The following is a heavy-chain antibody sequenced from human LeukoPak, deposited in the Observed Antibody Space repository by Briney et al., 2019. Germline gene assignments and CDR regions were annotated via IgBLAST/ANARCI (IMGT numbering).Heavy chain of an antibody. V-gene: IGHV3-53*01. CDR1: GFTVSSNY. CDR2: IYSGGST. CDR3: AREGYYYYYGMDV. J-gene: IGHJ6*02. Sequence: GGSLRLSCAASGFTVSSNYMSWVRQAPGKGLEWVSVIYSGGSTYYADSVKGRFTISRDNSKTTLYLQTNSPRAEDTAVYYCAREGYYYYYGMDVWGQGTTVTVSS.